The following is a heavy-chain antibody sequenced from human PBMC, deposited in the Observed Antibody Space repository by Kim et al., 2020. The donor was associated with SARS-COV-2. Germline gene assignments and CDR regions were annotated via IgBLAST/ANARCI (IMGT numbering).Heavy chain of an antibody. Sequence: YAQGFTGRFVFSLDTSVSTAYLQISSLKAEDTAVYYCARDYYGSGSYYNYWGQGTLVTVSS. J-gene: IGHJ4*02. CDR3: ARDYYGSGSYYNY. D-gene: IGHD3-10*01. V-gene: IGHV7-4-1*02.